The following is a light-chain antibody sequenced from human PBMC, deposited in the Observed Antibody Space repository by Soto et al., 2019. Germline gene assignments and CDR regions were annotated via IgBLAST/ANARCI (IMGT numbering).Light chain of an antibody. CDR3: LKYNSAPLT. CDR2: AAS. J-gene: IGKJ4*01. V-gene: IGKV1-27*01. Sequence: DIKMTQSPSSLSASVGDRVTITCRASQGISNYLAWNQQKPGKVPKLLIYAASILQSGVPSLFSGSGSWTDFTLTISSLQPEYVATYYCLKYNSAPLTFGGGTNVEIK. CDR1: QGISNY.